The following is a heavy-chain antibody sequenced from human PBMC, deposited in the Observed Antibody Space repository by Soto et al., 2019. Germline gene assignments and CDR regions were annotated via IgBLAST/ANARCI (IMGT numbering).Heavy chain of an antibody. D-gene: IGHD4-17*01. J-gene: IGHJ6*03. CDR2: IYYSGST. V-gene: IGHV4-31*03. CDR3: AREHDYGDSDPYYYYYYMDV. Sequence: SETLSLTCTVSGGSISSGGYYWSWIRQHPGKGLEWIGYIYYSGSTYYNPSLKSRVTISVDTSKNQFSLKLSSVTAADTAVYYCAREHDYGDSDPYYYYYYMDVWGKGTTVTVSS. CDR1: GGSISSGGYY.